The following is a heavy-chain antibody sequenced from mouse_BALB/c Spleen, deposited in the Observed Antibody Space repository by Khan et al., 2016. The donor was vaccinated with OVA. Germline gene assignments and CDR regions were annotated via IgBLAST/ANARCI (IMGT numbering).Heavy chain of an antibody. J-gene: IGHJ4*01. Sequence: QVRLQQSGPELKKPGETVKISCKASGYTFTSNGMNWAKQAPGKGLKWMGWINTYTGEPTYAVDFKGRFAFSLETSASTAYLQINNLKNEDTATYFCARVGYSGTMDYWGQGTLVTVSS. D-gene: IGHD2-3*01. CDR1: GYTFTSNG. V-gene: IGHV9-3-1*01. CDR2: INTYTGEP. CDR3: ARVGYSGTMDY.